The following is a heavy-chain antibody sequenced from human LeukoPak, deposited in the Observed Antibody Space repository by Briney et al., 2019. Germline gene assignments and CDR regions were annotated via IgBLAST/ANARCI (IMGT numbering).Heavy chain of an antibody. Sequence: SQTLSLTCAISGDSVSSNSAAWNWIRQSPSRGLEWLGRTYYRSKWYNDYAVSVKSRITINPDTSKNRFSLQLNSVTPEDTAVYYCARDWSAIKPSIWFGELLYPSLFDYWGQGTLVTVSS. V-gene: IGHV6-1*01. D-gene: IGHD3-10*01. J-gene: IGHJ4*02. CDR3: ARDWSAIKPSIWFGELLYPSLFDY. CDR1: GDSVSSNSAA. CDR2: TYYRSKWYN.